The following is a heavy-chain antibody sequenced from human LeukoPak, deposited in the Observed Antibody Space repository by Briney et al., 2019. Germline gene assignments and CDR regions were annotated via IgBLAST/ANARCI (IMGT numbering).Heavy chain of an antibody. D-gene: IGHD4/OR15-4a*01. J-gene: IGHJ4*02. CDR1: GFTFSSYW. Sequence: PGGSLRLSCAASGFTFSSYWMRWVRQAPGKGLEWVANIKQDGSEKNYMDSVKGRFTISRDNSKNTLYLQMNSLRAEDTAVYYCARRAGAYSHPYDYWGQGTLVTVSS. CDR3: ARRAGAYSHPYDY. V-gene: IGHV3-7*03. CDR2: IKQDGSEK.